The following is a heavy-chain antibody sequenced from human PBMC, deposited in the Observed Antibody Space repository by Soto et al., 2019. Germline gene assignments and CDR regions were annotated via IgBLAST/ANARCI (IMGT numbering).Heavy chain of an antibody. CDR2: ISYDGSNK. CDR3: ARASNGWYYDY. D-gene: IGHD6-19*01. J-gene: IGHJ4*02. CDR1: GFTFSSYA. V-gene: IGHV3-30-3*01. Sequence: QVQLVESGGGVVQPGRSLRLSCAASGFTFSSYAMHWVRQATGKGLEWVAVISYDGSNKYYADSVKGRFTISRDNSKNTLYLQMNSLRAEDTAVYYCARASNGWYYDYWGQGTLVTVSS.